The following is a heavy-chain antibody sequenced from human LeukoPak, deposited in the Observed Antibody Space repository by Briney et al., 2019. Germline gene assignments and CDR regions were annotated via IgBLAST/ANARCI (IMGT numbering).Heavy chain of an antibody. CDR1: GGSISSYY. D-gene: IGHD2-15*01. V-gene: IGHV4-59*01. CDR2: ISYSGSTNYGST. Sequence: SETLSLTCTVSGGSISSYYWSWIRQPPGKGLEWIGFISYSGSTNYGSTNYNPSLKSRVTISVDTSKNQFSLKLSSVTAADTAVYYCARESPGVAATGGMDVWGQGTTVTVSS. J-gene: IGHJ6*02. CDR3: ARESPGVAATGGMDV.